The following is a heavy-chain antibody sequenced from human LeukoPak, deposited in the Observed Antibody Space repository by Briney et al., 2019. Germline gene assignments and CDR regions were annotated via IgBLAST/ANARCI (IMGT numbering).Heavy chain of an antibody. V-gene: IGHV1-69*13. J-gene: IGHJ4*02. CDR2: IIPIFGTA. CDR3: ARDPASGYSYDY. D-gene: IGHD5-18*01. Sequence: GASAKVSCKASGGTFSSYAISWVRQAPGQGLEWMGGIIPIFGTANYAQKFQGRVTITADESTSTAYMELSSLRSEDTAVYYCARDPASGYSYDYWGQGTLVTVSS. CDR1: GGTFSSYA.